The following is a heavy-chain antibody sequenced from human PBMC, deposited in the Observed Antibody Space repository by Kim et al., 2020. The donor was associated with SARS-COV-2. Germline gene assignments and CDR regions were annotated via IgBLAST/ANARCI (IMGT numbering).Heavy chain of an antibody. CDR3: ARDGNSYYYGSGSYWGY. V-gene: IGHV3-33*01. CDR2: IWYDGSNK. D-gene: IGHD3-10*01. CDR1: GFTFSSYG. Sequence: GGSLRLSCAASGFTFSSYGMHWVRQAPGKGLEWVAVIWYDGSNKYYADSVRGRFTISRDNSKNTLYLQMNSLRAEDTAVYYCARDGNSYYYGSGSYWGYWGQGTLVTVSS. J-gene: IGHJ4*02.